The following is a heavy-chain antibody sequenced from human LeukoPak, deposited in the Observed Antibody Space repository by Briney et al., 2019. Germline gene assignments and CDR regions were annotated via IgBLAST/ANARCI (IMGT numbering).Heavy chain of an antibody. CDR1: GGSFSGYY. CDR2: IYYSGST. J-gene: IGHJ3*02. Sequence: SETLSLTCAVYGGSFSGYYWSWIRQPPGKGLEWIGYIYYSGSTNYNPSLKSRVTISVDTSKNQFSLKLSSVTAADTAVYYCARGVYVLGFAFDIWGQGTMVTVSS. V-gene: IGHV4-59*08. D-gene: IGHD2-8*01. CDR3: ARGVYVLGFAFDI.